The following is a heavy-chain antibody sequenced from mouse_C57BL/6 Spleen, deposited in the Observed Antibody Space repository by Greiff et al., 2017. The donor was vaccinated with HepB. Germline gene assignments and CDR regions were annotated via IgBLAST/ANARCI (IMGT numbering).Heavy chain of an antibody. CDR3: AKHGYDYDPMDY. J-gene: IGHJ4*01. Sequence: VQRVESGPGLVQPSQSLSITCTVSGFSLTSYGVHWVRQSPGKGLEWLGVIWRGGSTDYNAAFMSRLSITKDNSKSQVFFKMNSLQADDTAIYYCAKHGYDYDPMDYWGQGTSVTVSS. D-gene: IGHD2-4*01. CDR2: IWRGGST. V-gene: IGHV2-5*01. CDR1: GFSLTSYG.